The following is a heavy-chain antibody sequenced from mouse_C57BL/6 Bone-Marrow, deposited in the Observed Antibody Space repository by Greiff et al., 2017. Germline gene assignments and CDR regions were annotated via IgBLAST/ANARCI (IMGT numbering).Heavy chain of an antibody. CDR1: GFTFSNYW. J-gene: IGHJ2*01. V-gene: IGHV6-3*01. CDR3: TAVPQPYYFDY. Sequence: EVQGVESGGGLVQPGGSMKLSCVASGFTFSNYWMNWVRQSPEKGLEWVAQIRLKSDNYATHYAESVKGRFTISRDDSKSSVYLQMNNLRAEDTGIYSCTAVPQPYYFDYWGQGTTLTVSS. D-gene: IGHD6-1*01. CDR2: IRLKSDNYAT.